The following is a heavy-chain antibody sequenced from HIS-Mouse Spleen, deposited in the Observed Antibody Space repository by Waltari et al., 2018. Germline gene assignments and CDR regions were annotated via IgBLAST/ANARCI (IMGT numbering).Heavy chain of an antibody. CDR3: AREIPYSSSWYDWYFDL. D-gene: IGHD6-13*01. J-gene: IGHJ2*01. CDR2: IYYSGIT. V-gene: IGHV4-39*07. CDR1: GGSISSSSYY. Sequence: QLQLQESGPGLVKPSETLSLTCTVSGGSISSSSYYWGWIRQPPGKGLAWIGSIYYSGITYYNPSLKIRVTISVDTSKNQFSLKLSSVTAADTAVYYCAREIPYSSSWYDWYFDLWGRGTLVTVSS.